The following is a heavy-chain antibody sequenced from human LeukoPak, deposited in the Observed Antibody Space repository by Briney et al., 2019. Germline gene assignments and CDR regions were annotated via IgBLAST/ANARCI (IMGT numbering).Heavy chain of an antibody. CDR3: ARTYYYDSSGRYYFDY. V-gene: IGHV5-51*01. CDR1: GYSFTNYW. J-gene: IGHJ4*02. D-gene: IGHD3-22*01. CDR2: IYPGDSDT. Sequence: GESLKISCKGSGYSFTNYWIGWVRQLPGKGLEWMGIIYPGDSDTRYSPSFQGQVTISADKSISTAYVQWSSLKASDTAMYYCARTYYYDSSGRYYFDYWGQGTLVTVSS.